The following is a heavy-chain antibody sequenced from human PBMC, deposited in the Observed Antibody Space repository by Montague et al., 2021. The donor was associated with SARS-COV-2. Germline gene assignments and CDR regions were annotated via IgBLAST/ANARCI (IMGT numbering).Heavy chain of an antibody. V-gene: IGHV6-1*01. D-gene: IGHD6-13*01. J-gene: IGHJ4*02. CDR1: GDSVSSNSAA. CDR3: ARSVGASSSSWPLPPHFDY. CDR2: TYYRSKWYN. Sequence: CGISGDSVSSNSAAWNWIRQSPSRGLEWLGRTYYRSKWYNDYALSVKSRITINPDTSKNQFSLQLNSVTPEDTAVYYRARSVGASSSSWPLPPHFDYWGQGTLVTVSS.